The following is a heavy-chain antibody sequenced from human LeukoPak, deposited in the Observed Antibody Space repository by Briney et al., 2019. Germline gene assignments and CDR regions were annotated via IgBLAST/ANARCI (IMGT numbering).Heavy chain of an antibody. CDR1: GGSISSYY. V-gene: IGHV4-59*01. CDR3: ARMTN. CDR2: IYYSGST. Sequence: SETLPLTCTVSGGSISSYYWSWIRQPPGKGLEWIGYIYYSGSTNYNPSLKSRVTISVDTSKNQFSLKLSSVTAADTAVYYCARMTNWGQGTLVTVSS. J-gene: IGHJ4*02.